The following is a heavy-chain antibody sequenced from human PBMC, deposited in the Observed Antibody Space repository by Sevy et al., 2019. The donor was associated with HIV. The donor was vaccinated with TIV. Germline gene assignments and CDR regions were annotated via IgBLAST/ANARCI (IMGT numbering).Heavy chain of an antibody. D-gene: IGHD6-6*01. CDR2: MSHSGST. CDR1: GGSISSSSYH. CDR3: ARLDLGYSTSPERRGTFDI. J-gene: IGHJ3*02. Sequence: SETLSLTCTVSGGSISSSSYHWGWIRQPPGKGLEWIGSMSHSGSTYYNPSLKSRVTIGGDTPKNQFSLKLSSVTAADTAVYYCARLDLGYSTSPERRGTFDIWGQGTMVTVSS. V-gene: IGHV4-39*01.